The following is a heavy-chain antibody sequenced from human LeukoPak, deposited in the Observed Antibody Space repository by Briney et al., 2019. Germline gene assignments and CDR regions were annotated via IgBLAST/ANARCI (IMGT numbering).Heavy chain of an antibody. CDR3: AKDGWFGNSDLHGDFDN. D-gene: IGHD4-11*01. V-gene: IGHV1-2*02. J-gene: IGHJ4*02. CDR1: GYTFTGYY. CDR2: INPNSGGT. Sequence: ASVKVSCKASGYTFTGYYMHWVRQAPGQGLEWMGWINPNSGGTNYAQKFQGRFTMTRDTSISTAYMELSRLRSDDTAVYYCAKDGWFGNSDLHGDFDNWGQGTLVTVS.